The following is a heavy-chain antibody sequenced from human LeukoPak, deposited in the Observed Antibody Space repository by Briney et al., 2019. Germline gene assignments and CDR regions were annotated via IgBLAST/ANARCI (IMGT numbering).Heavy chain of an antibody. CDR2: IIPIFGTA. CDR1: GGTFSSYA. D-gene: IGHD6-13*01. V-gene: IGHV1-69*13. J-gene: IGHJ4*02. CDR3: ARDPGSSSSWDY. Sequence: SVKVSCKASGGTFSSYAISWVRQAPGQGLEWMGGIIPIFGTANYAQKFQGRVTITADESTSTAYMELSSLRSEDTAVYYWARDPGSSSSWDYWGQGTLVTVSS.